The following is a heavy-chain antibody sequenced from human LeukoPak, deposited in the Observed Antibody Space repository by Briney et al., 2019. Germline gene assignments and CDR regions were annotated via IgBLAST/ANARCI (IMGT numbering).Heavy chain of an antibody. V-gene: IGHV3-30*18. Sequence: AGGSLRLSCAVSGFTFSRYGMHWVRQAPGKGLEWVAVISCDGSNKYYADSVKGRFTISRDNSKNTLYLQMNSLRAEDTAVYYCAKDPRPYSSIPRGAFDIWGQGTMVTVSS. J-gene: IGHJ3*02. CDR3: AKDPRPYSSIPRGAFDI. CDR2: ISCDGSNK. CDR1: GFTFSRYG. D-gene: IGHD6-13*01.